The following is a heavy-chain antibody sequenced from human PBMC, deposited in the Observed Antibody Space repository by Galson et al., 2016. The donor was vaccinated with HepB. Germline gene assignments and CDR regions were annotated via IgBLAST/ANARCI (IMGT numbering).Heavy chain of an antibody. D-gene: IGHD1-1*01. J-gene: IGHJ4*02. Sequence: PALVTPTQTLTLTCSFSGFSLTTGEMCVSWIRQPPGKALEWLALIDWEDEKSHTNPLQTRLTISRDTAANQVVLPLTNVDPVDTATYFCARIRCGSTGHFDAWGQGTLVTVSS. CDR1: GFSLTTGEMC. CDR3: ARIRCGSTGHFDA. V-gene: IGHV2-70*01. CDR2: IDWEDEK.